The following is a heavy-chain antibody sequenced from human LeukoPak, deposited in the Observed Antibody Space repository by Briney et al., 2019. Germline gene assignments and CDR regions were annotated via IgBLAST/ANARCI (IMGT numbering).Heavy chain of an antibody. V-gene: IGHV3-7*01. CDR2: MKYDGSEK. Sequence: GGSLRLSCAASGFTFSTSGMHWVRQAPGKGLEWVANMKYDGSEKYYVDSVKGRFTISRDNAKNSLYLQMNSLRAEDTAVYYCARDIEAAGLFLDYWGQGTLVTVSS. J-gene: IGHJ4*02. CDR3: ARDIEAAGLFLDY. CDR1: GFTFSTSG. D-gene: IGHD6-13*01.